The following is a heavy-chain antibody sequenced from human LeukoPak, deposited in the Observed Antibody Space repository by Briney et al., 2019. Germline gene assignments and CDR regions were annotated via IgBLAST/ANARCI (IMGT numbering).Heavy chain of an antibody. CDR3: ARTYYYDMAY. CDR2: IWYDGSNK. CDR1: GFTFSSYG. D-gene: IGHD3-22*01. V-gene: IGHV3-33*01. J-gene: IGHJ4*02. Sequence: GGSLTLSCAASGFTFSSYGMHWVRQARGKGREWVAVIWYDGSNKYYADSVKGRFTISRDNSKNTLYLQMNSLRAEDTAVYYCARTYYYDMAYWGQGTLVTVSS.